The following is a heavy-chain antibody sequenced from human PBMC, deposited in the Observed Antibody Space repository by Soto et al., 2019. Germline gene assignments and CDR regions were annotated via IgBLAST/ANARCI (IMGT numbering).Heavy chain of an antibody. CDR2: ISPADSET. Sequence: GESLKISCKGSGYSYTSYWIGWGRRRPGRGLAWIGLISPADSETNYSPSFQGQVTISADRSTSTAFLQWSSLKVSDTAMYYCVRRAEGRPGDGYYYVALDVWGQGTTVTVSS. CDR1: GYSYTSYW. D-gene: IGHD6-6*01. CDR3: VRRAEGRPGDGYYYVALDV. J-gene: IGHJ6*02. V-gene: IGHV5-51*01.